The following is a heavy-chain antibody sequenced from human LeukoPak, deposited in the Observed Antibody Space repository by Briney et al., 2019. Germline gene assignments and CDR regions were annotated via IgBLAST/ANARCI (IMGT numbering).Heavy chain of an antibody. CDR1: GFAFSSYS. D-gene: IGHD7-27*01. J-gene: IGHJ3*02. CDR3: ARDRLGAGSFDI. V-gene: IGHV3-48*02. CDR2: IHSSSSSI. Sequence: PGGSLRLSCAASGFAFSSYSMNWVRQAPGKGLEWISYIHSSSSSIYYADSVKGRFTISRDNAKNSLYLQMNSLRDEDTAVYFCARDRLGAGSFDIWGQGTMVTVSS.